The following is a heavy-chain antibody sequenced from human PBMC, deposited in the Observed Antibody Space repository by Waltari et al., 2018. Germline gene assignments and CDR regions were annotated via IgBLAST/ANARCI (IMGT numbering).Heavy chain of an antibody. V-gene: IGHV3-7*01. CDR3: SKRLEI. CDR2: INEDGGEK. Sequence: EVQLVESGGGLVQPGGSLRRSCEASGFSSDWMDWVRQAPGTGLQWVANINEDGGEKYYLGSVKGRFTISRDNAKKLVYLEMNSLRAEDTAIYYCSKRLEIWGRGTMVAVSS. CDR1: GFSSDW. J-gene: IGHJ3*02.